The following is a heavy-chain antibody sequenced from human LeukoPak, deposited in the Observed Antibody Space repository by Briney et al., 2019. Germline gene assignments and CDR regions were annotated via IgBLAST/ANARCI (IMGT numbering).Heavy chain of an antibody. CDR3: ARDPYCSGGSCYPGGFDP. J-gene: IGHJ5*02. CDR1: GFTFSSYA. D-gene: IGHD2-15*01. Sequence: SGGSLRLSCAASGFTFSSYAMHWVRQAPGKGLEWVAVISYDGNNKYYADSVKGRFTISRDNSKNTLYLQMNSLRAEDTAVYYCARDPYCSGGSCYPGGFDPWGQGTLVTVSS. V-gene: IGHV3-30-3*01. CDR2: ISYDGNNK.